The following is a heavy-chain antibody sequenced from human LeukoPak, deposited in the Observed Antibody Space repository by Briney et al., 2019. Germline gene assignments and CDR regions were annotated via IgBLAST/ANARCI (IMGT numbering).Heavy chain of an antibody. J-gene: IGHJ6*03. CDR3: ARTTEGYAGGPGYSYYYYMDV. Sequence: PSETLSLTCTVSGGSISSSSYYWSWIRQPPGKGLEWIGEINHSGSTNYNPSLKSRVTISVDTSKNQFSLKLRSVTAADTAVYYCARTTEGYAGGPGYSYYYYMDVWGKGTTVTISS. CDR2: INHSGST. D-gene: IGHD5-12*01. CDR1: GGSISSSSYY. V-gene: IGHV4-39*07.